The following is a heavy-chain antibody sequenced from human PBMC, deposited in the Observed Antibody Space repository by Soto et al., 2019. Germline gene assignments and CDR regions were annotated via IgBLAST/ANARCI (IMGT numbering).Heavy chain of an antibody. Sequence: SETLSLTCAVYGGSFSGYYWSWIRQPPGKGLEWTGEINHSGSTNYNPSLKSRVTISVDTSKNQFSLKLSSVTVADTAVYYCARGGRNAFDIWGQGTMVTVSS. V-gene: IGHV4-34*01. D-gene: IGHD1-26*01. CDR2: INHSGST. CDR3: ARGGRNAFDI. CDR1: GGSFSGYY. J-gene: IGHJ3*02.